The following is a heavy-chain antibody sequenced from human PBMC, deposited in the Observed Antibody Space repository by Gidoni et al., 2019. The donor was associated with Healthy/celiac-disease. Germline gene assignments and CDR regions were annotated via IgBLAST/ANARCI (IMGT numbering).Heavy chain of an antibody. CDR3: ARRTGSSWYGGWVY. J-gene: IGHJ4*02. V-gene: IGHV3-53*01. CDR2: IYSGGST. D-gene: IGHD6-13*01. Sequence: EVQLVESGGGLIQPGGSLRLSCAASGFTVSSNSMIWVRQAPGKGLEWFSVIYSGGSTYYADSVKGRFTISRDNSKNTLYLQMNSLRAEDTAVYYCARRTGSSWYGGWVYWGQGTLVTVSS. CDR1: GFTVSSNS.